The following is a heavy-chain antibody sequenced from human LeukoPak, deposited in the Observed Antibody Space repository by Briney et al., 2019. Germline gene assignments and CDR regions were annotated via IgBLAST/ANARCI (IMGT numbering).Heavy chain of an antibody. CDR1: GFTFSSYE. V-gene: IGHV3-48*03. CDR3: ARDIDGDY. J-gene: IGHJ6*04. Sequence: GGSLRLSCAASGFTFSSYEMNWVRQAPGKGLEWVSYISSSGSTMYYADSVKGRFTISRDNAKNSLYLQMNSLRAEDTAVYYCARDIDGDYWGKGTTVTVSS. CDR2: ISSSGSTM. D-gene: IGHD4-17*01.